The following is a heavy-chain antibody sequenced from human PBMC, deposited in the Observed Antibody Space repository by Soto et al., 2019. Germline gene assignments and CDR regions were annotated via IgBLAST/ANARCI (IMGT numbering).Heavy chain of an antibody. J-gene: IGHJ6*02. V-gene: IGHV3-30*18. CDR3: AKDEGDSGSDYYDAMAI. CDR2: ISYEGSNK. D-gene: IGHD1-26*01. Sequence: GGSLRLSCAASGFTISRYGMHWVRQAPGKGLEWVSVISYEGSNKYYADSVKGRFTISRDNSKNTLYLQMNSLRAEDTAVDYCAKDEGDSGSDYYDAMAIWRQGASATVSS. CDR1: GFTISRYG.